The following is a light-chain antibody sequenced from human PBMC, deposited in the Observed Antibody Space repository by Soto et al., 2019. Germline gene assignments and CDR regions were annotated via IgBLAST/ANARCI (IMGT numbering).Light chain of an antibody. CDR1: SSDVGGYNY. Sequence: QSVLTQPAPVSGSPGQSITISCTGTSSDVGGYNYVSWYQQHPGKAPKLMIYEVTNRPSGVSNRFSGSKSGNTASLTISGLQAEDEADYYCSSYTSRSTLVFATGTKVTVL. J-gene: IGLJ1*01. CDR2: EVT. V-gene: IGLV2-14*01. CDR3: SSYTSRSTLV.